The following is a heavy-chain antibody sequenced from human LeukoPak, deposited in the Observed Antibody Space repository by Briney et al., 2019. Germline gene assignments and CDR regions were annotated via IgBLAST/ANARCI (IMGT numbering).Heavy chain of an antibody. D-gene: IGHD3-16*01. CDR2: INPNSGGT. Sequence: EASVKVSCKASGYTFTGYYMHWVRQAPGQGLEWMGWINPNSGGTNYAQKFQGRVTMTRDTSISTAYMELSRLRSDDTAVYYCAREGDYVWGSYDYWGQGTLDTVSS. CDR1: GYTFTGYY. V-gene: IGHV1-2*02. CDR3: AREGDYVWGSYDY. J-gene: IGHJ4*02.